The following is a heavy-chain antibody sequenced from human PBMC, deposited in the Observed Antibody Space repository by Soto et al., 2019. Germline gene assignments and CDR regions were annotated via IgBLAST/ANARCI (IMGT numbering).Heavy chain of an antibody. D-gene: IGHD2-2*01. CDR3: ARDPGVVPAGGMYV. J-gene: IGHJ6*02. Sequence: QVQLQESGPGLVKPSQTLSLTCTVSGGSISRGDYYWSWIRQPPGKGMEWIGYIYYSGSTYYNPSLQSRVNISVDPSKIQFSPKLSSVTAAATAVYYCARDPGVVPAGGMYVWGQGTTVTVSS. CDR2: IYYSGST. V-gene: IGHV4-30-4*01. CDR1: GGSISRGDYY.